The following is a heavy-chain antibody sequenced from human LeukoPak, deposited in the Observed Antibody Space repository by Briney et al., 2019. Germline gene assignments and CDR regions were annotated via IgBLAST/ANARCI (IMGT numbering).Heavy chain of an antibody. CDR3: ARDGTAYCGGDCYSIDY. CDR2: IWYDGSNK. J-gene: IGHJ4*02. CDR1: GFTFSSYG. D-gene: IGHD2-21*02. V-gene: IGHV3-33*01. Sequence: GGSLRLSCAASGFTFSSYGMHWVRQAPGKGLEWVAVIWYDGSNKYYADSVKGRFTISRDNSKNTLYLQMISLRAEDTAVYYCARDGTAYCGGDCYSIDYWGQGTLVTVSS.